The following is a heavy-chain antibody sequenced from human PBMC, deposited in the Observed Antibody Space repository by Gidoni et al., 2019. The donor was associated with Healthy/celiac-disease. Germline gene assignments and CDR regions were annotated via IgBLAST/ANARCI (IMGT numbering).Heavy chain of an antibody. Sequence: QVQLVESGGGVVQPGRSLRLSCAASGFTFSSYGMHWVRQAPGKGLEWVAVISYDGSNKYYADSVKGRFTISRDNSKNTLYLQMNSLRAEDTAVYYCAKDHRSGSYYNIWGQGTLVTVSS. CDR1: GFTFSSYG. J-gene: IGHJ4*02. D-gene: IGHD3-10*01. V-gene: IGHV3-30*18. CDR2: ISYDGSNK. CDR3: AKDHRSGSYYNI.